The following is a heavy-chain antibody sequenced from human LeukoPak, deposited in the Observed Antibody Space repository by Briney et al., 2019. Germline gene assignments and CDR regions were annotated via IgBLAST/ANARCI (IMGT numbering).Heavy chain of an antibody. D-gene: IGHD3-3*01. V-gene: IGHV1-8*03. CDR1: GYTFTSYD. Sequence: ASVKVSCKASGYTFTSYDINWVRQATGHGLEWMGWMNPNSGNTGYAQKFQGRVTITRNTSISTAYMELSSLRSEDTAVYYCARGVRFLESTRSGPRTYYFDYWGQGTLVTVSS. CDR2: MNPNSGNT. CDR3: ARGVRFLESTRSGPRTYYFDY. J-gene: IGHJ4*02.